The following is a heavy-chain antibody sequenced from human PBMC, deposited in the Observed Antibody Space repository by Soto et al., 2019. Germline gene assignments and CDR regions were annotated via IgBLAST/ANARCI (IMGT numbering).Heavy chain of an antibody. V-gene: IGHV2-70*01. CDR2: IDWDGDK. CDR1: GLSSSTSEMC. J-gene: IGHJ3*02. Sequence: GSGPTLVNPTQTPTLTCTFSGLSSSTSEMCVSWIRQPPGRALEWLALIDWDGDKYYNTSLKTRLRISKDTSKNQVVLTMTNMDPADTATYFYARIRGVGVVLDAYDIWGQGTMVTVSS. CDR3: ARIRGVGVVLDAYDI. D-gene: IGHD3-16*01.